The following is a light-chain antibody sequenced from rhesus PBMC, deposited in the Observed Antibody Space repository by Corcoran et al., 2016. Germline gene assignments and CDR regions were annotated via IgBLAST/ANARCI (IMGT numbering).Light chain of an antibody. CDR3: QQYDTLPYN. Sequence: DIQMTQSPSSLSASVGDTVTNVCHASQAISSWLAWYQLKPGNAPKTRIYDASNLPSGVPSRFSGRGSGTDYTLTNSSLQPEDFAAYYCQQYDTLPYNFGQGTKVEIK. J-gene: IGKJ2*01. CDR1: QAISSW. CDR2: DAS. V-gene: IGKV1-19*01.